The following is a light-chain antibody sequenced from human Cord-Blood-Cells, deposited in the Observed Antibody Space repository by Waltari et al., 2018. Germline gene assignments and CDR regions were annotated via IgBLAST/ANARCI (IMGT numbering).Light chain of an antibody. CDR3: QQDYSTPLT. J-gene: IGKJ4*01. CDR2: WAA. CDR1: QSVVYSSNNKHY. V-gene: IGKV4-1*01. Sequence: DIVMTQSPDALAVSLGERATINCKSSQSVVYSSNNKHYLVWYQQKPGQRPKLLIYWAAAREAGVPDRCSGRGAEREFTLPISNLRAEDVAGDDGQQDYSTPLTFGGGTKVEI.